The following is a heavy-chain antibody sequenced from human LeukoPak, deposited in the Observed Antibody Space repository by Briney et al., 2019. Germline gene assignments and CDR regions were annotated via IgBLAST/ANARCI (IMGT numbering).Heavy chain of an antibody. J-gene: IGHJ1*01. V-gene: IGHV3-48*03. CDR2: ISSGSGITI. D-gene: IGHD4-17*01. CDR3: ARAPYRDYGDYNH. Sequence: PGGSLRLSCVASEFIFSTYEMNWVRQAPGKGLEWVSYISSGSGITIYYAASVKGRFTVSRDNAKNSLYLQMNSLRADDTGVYYCARAPYRDYGDYNHWGQGTLVTGSS. CDR1: EFIFSTYE.